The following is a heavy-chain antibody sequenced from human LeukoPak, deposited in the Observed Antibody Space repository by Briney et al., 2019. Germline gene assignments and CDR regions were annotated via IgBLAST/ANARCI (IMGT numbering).Heavy chain of an antibody. CDR1: GYSISSGYY. CDR3: ASLSSYLEDY. V-gene: IGHV4-38-2*01. CDR2: IYHSGST. Sequence: PSETLSLTCAVSGYSISSGYYWGWIRPPPGKGLEWIGSIYHSGSTYYNPSLKSRVTISVDTSKNQFSLKLSSVTAADTAVYYCASLSSYLEDYWGQGTLVTVSS. D-gene: IGHD6-13*01. J-gene: IGHJ4*02.